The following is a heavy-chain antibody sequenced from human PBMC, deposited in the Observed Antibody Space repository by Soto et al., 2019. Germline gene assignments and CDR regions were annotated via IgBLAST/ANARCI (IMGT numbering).Heavy chain of an antibody. V-gene: IGHV3-23*01. CDR3: AKTMSRLAGYAMNWLAP. J-gene: IGHJ5*02. CDR2: ISGTRARQRNT. Sequence: GGSLRLSCAASGFIFSDYAMTWVRQAPGKGLEWVSTISGTRARQRNTLYTASVKGRFTVTRDNSKNTLFLQMNSLRVEDTAVYYCAKTMSRLAGYAMNWLAPWVQGTLVTVAS. CDR1: GFIFSDYA. D-gene: IGHD5-12*01.